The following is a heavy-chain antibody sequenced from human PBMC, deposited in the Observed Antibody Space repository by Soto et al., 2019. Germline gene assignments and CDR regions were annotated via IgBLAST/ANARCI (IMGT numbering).Heavy chain of an antibody. J-gene: IGHJ4*02. Sequence: QVQLVQSGAEVKKPGSSVKVSCKASGGTFSSYAISWVRQAPGQGLEWMGGIIPIFGTANYAQKFQGRVTXXADEATITADXXLXSXXCEEMDVDYVTRAGYRGSWALCARHCYTGVNYFDYRGQGTLVIVSS. CDR1: GGTFSSYA. D-gene: IGHD6-13*01. CDR3: TRAGYRGSWALCARHCYTGVNYFDY. CDR2: IIPIFGTA. V-gene: IGHV1-69*12.